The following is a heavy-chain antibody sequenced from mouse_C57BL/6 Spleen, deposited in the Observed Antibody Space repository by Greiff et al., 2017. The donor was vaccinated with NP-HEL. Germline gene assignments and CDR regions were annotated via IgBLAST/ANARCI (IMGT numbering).Heavy chain of an antibody. Sequence: EVQLQQSGPELVKPGASVKMSCKASGYTFTDYNMHWVKQSHGKSLEWIGYINPNNGGTSYNQKFKGKATLTVNKSSSTAYMELRSLTSEDAAVYYCARGYYGSDAMDYWGQGTSVTVSS. V-gene: IGHV1-22*01. J-gene: IGHJ4*01. CDR1: GYTFTDYN. CDR3: ARGYYGSDAMDY. D-gene: IGHD1-1*01. CDR2: INPNNGGT.